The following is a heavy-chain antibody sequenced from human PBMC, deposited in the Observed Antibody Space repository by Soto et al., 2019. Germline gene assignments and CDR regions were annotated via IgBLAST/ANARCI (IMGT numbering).Heavy chain of an antibody. D-gene: IGHD6-25*01. J-gene: IGHJ4*02. CDR2: INPSGGST. Sequence: QVQLVQSGAEVKKPGASVKVSCKASGYTFTSYYMHWVRQAPGQGLEWMGIINPSGGSTSYAQKCXGXVXTTRDTSTSTVYMELSSLRSEDTAVYYCARGQSGDYWGPGTLVTVSS. V-gene: IGHV1-46*01. CDR3: ARGQSGDY. CDR1: GYTFTSYY.